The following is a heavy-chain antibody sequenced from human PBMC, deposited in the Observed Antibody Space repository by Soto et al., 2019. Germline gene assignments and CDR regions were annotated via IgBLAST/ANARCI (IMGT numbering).Heavy chain of an antibody. CDR2: IWYDGSNK. CDR3: ARESGYDFWSGFDY. J-gene: IGHJ4*02. Sequence: GGSLRLSCAASGFTFSSYGMHWVHQAPGKGLEWVAVIWYDGSNKYYADSVKGRFTISRDNSKNTLYLQMNSLRAEDTAVYYCARESGYDFWSGFDYWGQGTLVTVSS. V-gene: IGHV3-33*01. D-gene: IGHD3-3*01. CDR1: GFTFSSYG.